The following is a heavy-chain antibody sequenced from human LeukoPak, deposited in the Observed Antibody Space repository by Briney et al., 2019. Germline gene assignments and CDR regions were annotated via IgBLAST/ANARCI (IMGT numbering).Heavy chain of an antibody. V-gene: IGHV3-30*02. D-gene: IGHD3-10*01. CDR1: GFTFSSYG. Sequence: GGSLRLSCAASGFTFSSYGMHWVRQAPGKGLEWVTFIRYDSSNKYYADSVRGRFTISRDNSNSTLYLQMNGLRPEDTAVYYCASPVITMVRGIIVYWGQGTLVTVSS. CDR2: IRYDSSNK. CDR3: ASPVITMVRGIIVY. J-gene: IGHJ4*02.